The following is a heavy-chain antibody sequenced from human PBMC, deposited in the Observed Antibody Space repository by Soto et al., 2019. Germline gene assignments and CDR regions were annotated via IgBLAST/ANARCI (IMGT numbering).Heavy chain of an antibody. CDR3: ARDRTGGIAVAGTFDY. J-gene: IGHJ4*02. CDR2: IWYDGSNK. CDR1: GFTFSSYG. V-gene: IGHV3-33*01. Sequence: QVQLVESGGGVVQPGRSLRLSCAASGFTFSSYGMHWVRQAPGKGLEWVAVIWYDGSNKYYADSVKGRFIISRDNSKNTLYLQMNSLRAEDTAVYYCARDRTGGIAVAGTFDYWGQGTLVTVSS. D-gene: IGHD6-19*01.